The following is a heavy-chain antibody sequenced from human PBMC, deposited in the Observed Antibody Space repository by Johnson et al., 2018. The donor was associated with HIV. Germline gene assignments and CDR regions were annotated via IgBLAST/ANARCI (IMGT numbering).Heavy chain of an antibody. Sequence: QVLLVESGGGVVQPGRSLRLSCAASGFTFSDFSMHWVRQAPGKGLEWVAVISYDGSTIYYADSVKGRFTISRDNAKNSLYLQMNSLRAEDTALYYCAKGWIVGATKGEVDAFDIWGQGTMVTVSS. CDR3: AKGWIVGATKGEVDAFDI. CDR1: GFTFSDFS. J-gene: IGHJ3*02. CDR2: ISYDGSTI. V-gene: IGHV3-30*01. D-gene: IGHD1-26*01.